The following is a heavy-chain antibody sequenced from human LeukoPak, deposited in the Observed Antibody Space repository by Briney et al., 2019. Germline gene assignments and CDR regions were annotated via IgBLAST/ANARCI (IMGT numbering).Heavy chain of an antibody. V-gene: IGHV1-69*13. J-gene: IGHJ5*02. CDR3: AVSPYSITIFGVVIIGWFDP. Sequence: ASVKVSCKAPGGTFSSYAISWVRQAPGQGLEWMGGIIPIFGTANYAQKFQGRVTITADESTSTAYMELSSLRSEDTAVYYCAVSPYSITIFGVVIIGWFDPWGQGTLVTVSS. D-gene: IGHD3-3*01. CDR2: IIPIFGTA. CDR1: GGTFSSYA.